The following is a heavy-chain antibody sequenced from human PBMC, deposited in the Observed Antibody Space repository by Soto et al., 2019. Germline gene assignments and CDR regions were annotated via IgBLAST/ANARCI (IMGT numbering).Heavy chain of an antibody. CDR3: ATVFVL. Sequence: DVQLVESGGGLVQPGGSLRVSCAASGFTLGSHRIHWVRQPPGKGLEWVSRIDTDGGGTSYADSVKGRFTISTDNAKTTVYRQMSGVGAEDTGVYYCATVFVLWVQGTLVTVSS. J-gene: IGHJ4*02. D-gene: IGHD2-8*01. CDR2: IDTDGGGT. CDR1: GFTLGSHR. V-gene: IGHV3-74*01.